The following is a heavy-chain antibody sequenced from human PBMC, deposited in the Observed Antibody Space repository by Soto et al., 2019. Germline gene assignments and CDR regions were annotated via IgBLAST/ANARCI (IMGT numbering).Heavy chain of an antibody. J-gene: IGHJ4*02. D-gene: IGHD3-22*01. CDR3: ARALPTYYYDSSGYYRDIYFDY. Sequence: PSETLSLTCTVFGGSISSYYWSWIRQPAGKGLEWIGRIYTSGSTNYNPSLKSRVTMPVDTSKNQFSLKLSAVTAADTAVYYCARALPTYYYDSSGYYRDIYFDYWGQGTLVTVSS. CDR1: GGSISSYY. V-gene: IGHV4-4*07. CDR2: IYTSGST.